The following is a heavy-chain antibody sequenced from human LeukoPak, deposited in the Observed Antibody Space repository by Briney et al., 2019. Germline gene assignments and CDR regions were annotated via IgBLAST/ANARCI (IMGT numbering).Heavy chain of an antibody. V-gene: IGHV3-21*01. Sequence: GGSLRLSCAASGFTFSSYSMNWVRQAPGKGLEWVSSISSSSSYIYYADSVKGRFTNSRDNAKNSLYLQMNSLRAEDTAVYYCARDSGRMATLYGKDAFDIWGQGTMVTVSS. CDR1: GFTFSSYS. D-gene: IGHD5-24*01. J-gene: IGHJ3*02. CDR2: ISSSSSYI. CDR3: ARDSGRMATLYGKDAFDI.